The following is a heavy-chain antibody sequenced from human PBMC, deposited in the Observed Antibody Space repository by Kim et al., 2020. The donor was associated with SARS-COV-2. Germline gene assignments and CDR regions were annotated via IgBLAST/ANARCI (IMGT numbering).Heavy chain of an antibody. J-gene: IGHJ6*02. CDR3: ARDGVLELLWFGGVILGPRYGMDV. Sequence: ASVKVSCKASGYTFTGYYMHWVRQAPGQGLEWMGWINPNSGGTNYAQKFQGRVTMTRDTSISTAYMELSRLRSDDTAVYYCARDGVLELLWFGGVILGPRYGMDVWGQGTTVTVSS. D-gene: IGHD3-10*01. V-gene: IGHV1-2*02. CDR2: INPNSGGT. CDR1: GYTFTGYY.